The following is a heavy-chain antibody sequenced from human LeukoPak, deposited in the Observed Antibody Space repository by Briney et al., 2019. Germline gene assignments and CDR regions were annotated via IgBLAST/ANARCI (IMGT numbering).Heavy chain of an antibody. CDR2: IIPIFGTA. D-gene: IGHD5-12*01. CDR3: ARGYSGYGAFFDY. J-gene: IGHJ4*02. Sequence: SVKVSCKASGGTFSSYAISWVRQAPGQGLEWMGGIIPIFGTANYAQKFQGRVTITADESTSTAYMELSSLRSEDTAVYYCARGYSGYGAFFDYWGQGTLVTVSS. CDR1: GGTFSSYA. V-gene: IGHV1-69*01.